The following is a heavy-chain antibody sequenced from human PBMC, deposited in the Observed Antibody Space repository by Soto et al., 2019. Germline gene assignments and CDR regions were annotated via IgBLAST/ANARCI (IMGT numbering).Heavy chain of an antibody. D-gene: IGHD3-3*01. CDR3: ARAYYDFWSGYPATYYFDY. J-gene: IGHJ4*02. CDR2: INPSGGST. CDR1: GYTFTSYY. Sequence: ASVKVSCKASGYTFTSYYMHWVRQAPGQGLEWMGIINPSGGSTSYAQKFQGRVTMTRDTSTSTVYMELSSLRSEDTAVYYCARAYYDFWSGYPATYYFDYWGQGTLVNRLL. V-gene: IGHV1-46*01.